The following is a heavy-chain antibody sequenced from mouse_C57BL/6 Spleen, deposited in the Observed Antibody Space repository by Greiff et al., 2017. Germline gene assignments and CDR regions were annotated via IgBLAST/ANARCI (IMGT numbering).Heavy chain of an antibody. D-gene: IGHD2-1*01. CDR2: IDPSDSYT. V-gene: IGHV1-50*01. J-gene: IGHJ2*01. CDR1: GYTFTSYW. Sequence: VQLQQPGAELVKPGASVKLSCKASGYTFTSYWMQWVKQRPGQGLEWIGEIDPSDSYTNYNQKFKGKATLTVDTSSSTAYMQLSSLTSEDSAVYYCARGGNYCFDYWGQGTTLTVSS. CDR3: ARGGNYCFDY.